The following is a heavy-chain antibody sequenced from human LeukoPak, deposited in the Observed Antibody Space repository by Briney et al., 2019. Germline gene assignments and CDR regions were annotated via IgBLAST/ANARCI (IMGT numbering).Heavy chain of an antibody. CDR3: ANGGYYSLDS. CDR1: GFTFRNYG. Sequence: AGGSLRLSCAASGFTFRNYGMHWVRQAPGKGLEWVAVISYDGSNKYYADSVKGRFTISRDNSKRTLFLQTDSLRGEDTAVYYCANGGYYSLDSWGQETLVTVSS. J-gene: IGHJ4*02. V-gene: IGHV3-30*18. D-gene: IGHD2-15*01. CDR2: ISYDGSNK.